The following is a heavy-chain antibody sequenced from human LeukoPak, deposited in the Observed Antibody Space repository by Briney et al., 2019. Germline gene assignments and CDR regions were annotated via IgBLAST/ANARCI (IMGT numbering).Heavy chain of an antibody. CDR3: ARENSRLDGDAFDI. CDR1: GGTFSSYA. D-gene: IGHD4-11*01. Sequence: ASVKVSCKASGGTFSSYAISWVRQAPGQGLEWMGGIIPIFGTANYAQKFQGRVTITADESTSTAYMELSSLRSEDTAVYYCARENSRLDGDAFDIWGQGTMVTVSS. J-gene: IGHJ3*02. CDR2: IIPIFGTA. V-gene: IGHV1-69*13.